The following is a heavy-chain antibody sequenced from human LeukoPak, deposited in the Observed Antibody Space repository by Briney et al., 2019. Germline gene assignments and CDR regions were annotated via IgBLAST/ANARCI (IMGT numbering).Heavy chain of an antibody. J-gene: IGHJ3*02. CDR3: ARLYEVTGILYYTTAGTFDI. CDR1: GFTFSRYS. D-gene: IGHD2-8*01. V-gene: IGHV3-21*01. Sequence: KSGGSLRLSCAASGFTFSRYSMNWGRQSPGTGREWFSSIGSSRNYTTNADSVKGPFTISRDNAKNSLSLQMNNLRAEVTAVYYCARLYEVTGILYYTTAGTFDIWGQGTMVTVSS. CDR2: IGSSRNYT.